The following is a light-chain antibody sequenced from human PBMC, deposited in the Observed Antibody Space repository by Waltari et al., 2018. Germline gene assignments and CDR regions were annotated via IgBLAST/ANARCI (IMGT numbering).Light chain of an antibody. CDR2: NAY. CDR3: QQYGTSPPVT. CDR1: QDVSTY. V-gene: IGKV3-20*01. Sequence: EVVLTQSPGTLSLSPGERVTLSCRASQDVSTYLAGYQQKPGQAPRLLIFNAYSRATGLPDRFSGSGSGTDFTLTISRLEPEDLAVYYCQQYGTSPPVTFGQGTRLEIK. J-gene: IGKJ5*01.